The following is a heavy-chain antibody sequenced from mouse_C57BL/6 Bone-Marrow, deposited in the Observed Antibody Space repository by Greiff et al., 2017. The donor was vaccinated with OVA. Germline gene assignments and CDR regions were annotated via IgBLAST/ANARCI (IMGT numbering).Heavy chain of an antibody. CDR1: GFTFSDAW. J-gene: IGHJ4*01. CDR2: IRNKANNHAT. Sequence: EVKLVESGGGLVQPGGSMKLSCAASGFTFSDAWMDWVRQSPEKGLEWVAEIRNKANNHATYYAESVKGRFTISRDDSKSSVYLQMNSLRAEDTGIYYCTRTGTTYYSNYPYAMDYWGQGTSVTVSS. D-gene: IGHD2-5*01. CDR3: TRTGTTYYSNYPYAMDY. V-gene: IGHV6-6*01.